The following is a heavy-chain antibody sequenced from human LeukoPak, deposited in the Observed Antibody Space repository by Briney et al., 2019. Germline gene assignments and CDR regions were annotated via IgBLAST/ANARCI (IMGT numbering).Heavy chain of an antibody. Sequence: ASVKVSCKASGYTFTSYDINWVRQAPGQGLEWMGIINPSGGSTSYAQKFQGRVTMTRDTSTSTVYMELSSLRSEDTAVYYVARDPMVRGAPDYWGQGTLVTVSS. V-gene: IGHV1-46*01. CDR3: ARDPMVRGAPDY. D-gene: IGHD3-10*01. CDR2: INPSGGST. J-gene: IGHJ4*02. CDR1: GYTFTSYD.